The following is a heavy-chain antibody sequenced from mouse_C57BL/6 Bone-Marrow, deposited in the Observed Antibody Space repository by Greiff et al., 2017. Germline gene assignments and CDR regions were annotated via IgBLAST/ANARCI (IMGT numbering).Heavy chain of an antibody. CDR2: IDPSDSYT. CDR1: GYTFTSYW. CDR3: ARDGGLRRSYWYFDV. D-gene: IGHD2-4*01. V-gene: IGHV1-69*01. J-gene: IGHJ1*03. Sequence: VQLQQPGAELVMPGASVKLSCKASGYTFTSYWMHWVKQRPGQGLEWIGEIDPSDSYTNYNQKFKGKSTLTVDKSSSTAYMQLSSLTSEDSAVYYCARDGGLRRSYWYFDVWGTGTTVTVAS.